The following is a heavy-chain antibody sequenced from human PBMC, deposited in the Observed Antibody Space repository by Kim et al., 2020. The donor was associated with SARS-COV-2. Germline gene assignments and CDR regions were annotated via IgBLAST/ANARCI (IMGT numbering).Heavy chain of an antibody. J-gene: IGHJ3*01. CDR2: IKSKTDGRKT. D-gene: IGHD3-10*01. Sequence: GGSLRLSCAASGFTFSNAWMCWVRPAPGKGLEWVGRIKSKTDGRKTDYAAPVKGRFTISREYSKNTLYLQSNSLKTEDTSVYCCTTDWVNFGELLDDAFDVWGQGTMVTVSS. CDR3: TTDWVNFGELLDDAFDV. CDR1: GFTFSNAW. V-gene: IGHV3-15*01.